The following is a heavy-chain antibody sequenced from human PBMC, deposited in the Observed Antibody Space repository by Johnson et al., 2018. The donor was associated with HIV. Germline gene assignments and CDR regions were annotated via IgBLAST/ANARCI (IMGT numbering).Heavy chain of an antibody. J-gene: IGHJ3*02. CDR3: TTTEMVRGVSSYAFYI. Sequence: MLLVESGGGVVQPGTSLRLSCAASGFVVSSNYMSWVRQAPGKGLEWVSVIYSGDGTYYADSVKGRFTISRDNSKNTLYLQMNSLRVEDTAVYYCTTTEMVRGVSSYAFYIWGQGTMVTVSS. CDR2: IYSGDGT. CDR1: GFVVSSNY. D-gene: IGHD3-10*01. V-gene: IGHV3-53*01.